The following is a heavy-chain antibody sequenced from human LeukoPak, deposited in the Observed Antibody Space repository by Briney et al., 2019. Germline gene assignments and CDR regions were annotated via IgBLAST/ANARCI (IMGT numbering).Heavy chain of an antibody. CDR3: AREGTSGGLNWLDP. V-gene: IGHV4-59*01. D-gene: IGHD3-10*01. CDR1: GGSISPYY. CDR2: IYYNGGT. J-gene: IGHJ5*02. Sequence: SETLSLTCTVSGGSISPYYWSWIRQPPGKTLEWIGYIYYNGGTNYNPSLKSRVTISVDTSKNQFSLKLSSVTAADTAVYFCAREGTSGGLNWLDPWGQGTLVTVSS.